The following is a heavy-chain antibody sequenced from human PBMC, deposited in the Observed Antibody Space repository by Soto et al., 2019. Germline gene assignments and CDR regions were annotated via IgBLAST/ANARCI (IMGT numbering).Heavy chain of an antibody. D-gene: IGHD3-3*01. J-gene: IGHJ6*02. CDR1: GGTFSSDA. CDR3: ASPASDFWSGYPYGMDV. CDR2: IIPIFGTA. Sequence: SVKVSCKASGGTFSSDAISWVRQAPGEGLEWMGGIIPIFGTANYAQKFQGRVTITADESTSTAYMELSSLRSEDTAVYYCASPASDFWSGYPYGMDVWGQGTTVTVSS. V-gene: IGHV1-69*13.